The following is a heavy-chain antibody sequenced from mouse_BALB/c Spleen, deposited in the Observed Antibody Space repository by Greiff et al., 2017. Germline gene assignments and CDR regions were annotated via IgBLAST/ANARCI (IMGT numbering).Heavy chain of an antibody. CDR1: GFSLTGYG. J-gene: IGHJ4*01. CDR2: IWGDGST. Sequence: VKVEESGPGLVAPSQSLSITCTVSGFSLTGYGVNWVRQPPGKGLEWLGMIWGDGSTDYNSALKSRLSIRKANSKSQVFLKMNSLQTDDTARYYCARKIYYYGSSYVNAMDYWGQGTSVTVSS. V-gene: IGHV2-6-7*01. CDR3: ARKIYYYGSSYVNAMDY. D-gene: IGHD1-1*01.